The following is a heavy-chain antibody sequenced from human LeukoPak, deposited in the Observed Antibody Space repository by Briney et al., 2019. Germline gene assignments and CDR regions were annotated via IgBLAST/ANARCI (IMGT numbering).Heavy chain of an antibody. V-gene: IGHV1-2*02. CDR1: GYTFTVYY. CDR2: INPNSAGR. Sequence: GASVRVSCKASGYTFTVYYMHWVRQGPGQGLEWMGLINPNSAGRNYSQKFQGRVTMTRDTSISTAYMELSRLRSDDTAVYYCAREGLYYYDSSGSEYFQHWGQGTLVTVSS. J-gene: IGHJ1*01. CDR3: AREGLYYYDSSGSEYFQH. D-gene: IGHD3-22*01.